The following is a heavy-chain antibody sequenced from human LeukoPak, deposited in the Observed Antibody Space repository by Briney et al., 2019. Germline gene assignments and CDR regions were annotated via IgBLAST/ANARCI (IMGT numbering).Heavy chain of an antibody. CDR2: ISYDGSNK. CDR1: GFTSSSYG. V-gene: IGHV3-30*18. Sequence: PGRSLRLSCAASGFTSSSYGMHWVRQAPGKGLEWVAVISYDGSNKYYADSVKGRFTISRDNSKNTLYLQMNSLRAEDTAVYYCAKVAYYYDTRGAFDIWGQGTMVTVSS. D-gene: IGHD3-22*01. J-gene: IGHJ3*02. CDR3: AKVAYYYDTRGAFDI.